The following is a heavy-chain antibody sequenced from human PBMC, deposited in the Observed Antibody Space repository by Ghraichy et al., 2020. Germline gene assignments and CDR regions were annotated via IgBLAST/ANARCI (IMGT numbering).Heavy chain of an antibody. CDR2: IIPIFGTA. Sequence: SVKVSCKASGGTFSSYAISWVRQAPGQGLEWMGGIIPIFGTANYAQKFQGRVTITADESTSTAYMELSSLRSEDTAVYYCARVEYSSSSKVSYYYYGMDVWGQGTTVTVSS. CDR1: GGTFSSYA. V-gene: IGHV1-69*13. CDR3: ARVEYSSSSKVSYYYYGMDV. D-gene: IGHD6-6*01. J-gene: IGHJ6*02.